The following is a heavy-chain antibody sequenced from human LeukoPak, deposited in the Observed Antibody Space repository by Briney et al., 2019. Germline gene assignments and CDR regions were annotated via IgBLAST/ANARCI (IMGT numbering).Heavy chain of an antibody. Sequence: PGGSLRLSCAASGFSFSNFAMTWVRQAPEKGLEWGSGISYYGSSTYYADSVKGRFTISRDNSKNTLYLEMSNLRAEDTAAYYCARVRSCSSTSCHRYYCVDVWGQGTTVTVSS. CDR2: ISYYGSST. D-gene: IGHD2-2*01. CDR1: GFSFSNFA. J-gene: IGHJ6*02. CDR3: ARVRSCSSTSCHRYYCVDV. V-gene: IGHV3-23*01.